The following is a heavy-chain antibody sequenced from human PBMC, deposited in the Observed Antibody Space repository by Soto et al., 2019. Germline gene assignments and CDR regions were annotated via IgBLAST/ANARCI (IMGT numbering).Heavy chain of an antibody. V-gene: IGHV3-7*03. CDR2: IKQDGSQK. J-gene: IGHJ4*02. CDR3: ARIGYSSSSLDY. CDR1: GFTSSNYW. Sequence: GGSLRLSCAPSGFTSSNYWMTWVRQAPGKGLEWVANIKQDGSQKYYVDSVKGRFTISRDNAKNSLYLQINSLRAEDTAFYYCARIGYSSSSLDYWGQGTLVTVSS. D-gene: IGHD6-13*01.